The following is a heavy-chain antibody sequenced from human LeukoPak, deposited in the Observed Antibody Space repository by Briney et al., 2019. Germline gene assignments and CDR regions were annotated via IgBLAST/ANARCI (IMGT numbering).Heavy chain of an antibody. V-gene: IGHV4-59*01. CDR1: GGSISSYY. CDR3: ARGRYDSSGYYPPYYFDY. D-gene: IGHD3-22*01. CDR2: IYYSGST. J-gene: IGHJ4*02. Sequence: PSETLSLTCTVSGGSISSYYWSWIRQPPGKGLEWIGYIYYSGSTNYNPSLRSRVTISVDTSKNQFSLKLSSVTAADTAVYYCARGRYDSSGYYPPYYFDYWGQGTLVTVSS.